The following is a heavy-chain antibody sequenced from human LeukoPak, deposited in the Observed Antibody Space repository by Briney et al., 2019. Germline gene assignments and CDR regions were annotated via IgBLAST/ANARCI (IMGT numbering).Heavy chain of an antibody. CDR1: GFTFSSYW. V-gene: IGHV3-74*01. CDR3: ARDVEYEVVAATPFDY. CDR2: INSDGSST. Sequence: GGSLRLSCAASGFTFSSYWMHWVRQAPGKGLVWVSRINSDGSSTSYADSVKGRFTISRDNAKNTLYLQMNSLRAEDTAVYYCARDVEYEVVAATPFDYWGQGTLVTVSS. J-gene: IGHJ4*02. D-gene: IGHD2-15*01.